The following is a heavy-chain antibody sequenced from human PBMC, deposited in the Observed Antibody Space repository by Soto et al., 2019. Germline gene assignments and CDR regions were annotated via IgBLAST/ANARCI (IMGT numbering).Heavy chain of an antibody. CDR3: VTGYCSSTSCYGYYYYYYMDV. CDR2: ISGSGGST. CDR1: GCTFISYA. Sequence: GGSLRLSCAASGCTFISYAMIWVRQAPGKGLEWVSAISGSGGSTYYADSVKGRFTISRDNSKNTLYLQMNSLRAEDTAVYYCVTGYCSSTSCYGYYYYYYMDVWGKGTTVTVSS. D-gene: IGHD2-2*01. J-gene: IGHJ6*03. V-gene: IGHV3-23*01.